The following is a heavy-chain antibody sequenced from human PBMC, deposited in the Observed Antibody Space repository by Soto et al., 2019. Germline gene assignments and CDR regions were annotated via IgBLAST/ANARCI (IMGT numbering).Heavy chain of an antibody. D-gene: IGHD2-15*01. V-gene: IGHV4-4*02. CDR1: GDSFSSSNW. J-gene: IGHJ4*02. CDR3: ARSPRRVDGKWYFDY. CDR2: ILQTGHT. Sequence: QVQLQESGPRLVKPSGTLSLTCGVSGDSFSSSNWWTWIRQPPGKGLEWIATILQTGHTDLSPSLRSRITISIDTSKKQFSLNLTSVTATDTAVYYCARSPRRVDGKWYFDYWGPGALVTVSS.